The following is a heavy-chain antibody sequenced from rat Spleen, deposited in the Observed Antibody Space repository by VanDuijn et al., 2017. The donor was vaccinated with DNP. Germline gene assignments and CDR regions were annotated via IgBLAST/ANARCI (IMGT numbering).Heavy chain of an antibody. Sequence: EVQLQESGPGLVKPSQSLSLTCSVTGYSITSSYRWNWIRKFPGHKLEWMGRVNSAGSTNYNPSLKSRISITRYTSKNQFFLQLNSVNTEDTATYYCASYYYDGYYAMDAWGQGTSVTVSS. CDR2: VNSAGST. D-gene: IGHD1-12*02. CDR3: ASYYYDGYYAMDA. V-gene: IGHV3-3*01. CDR1: GYSITSSYR. J-gene: IGHJ4*01.